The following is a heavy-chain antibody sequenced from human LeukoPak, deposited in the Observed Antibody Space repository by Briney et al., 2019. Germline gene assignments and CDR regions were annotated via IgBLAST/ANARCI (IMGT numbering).Heavy chain of an antibody. CDR2: LSGSGTST. D-gene: IGHD6-6*01. CDR1: GFTFSSYA. J-gene: IGHJ4*02. Sequence: QPGRSLLLSCASSGFTFSSYAMSWVRPAPGKGLDWVSALSGSGTSTYYADSVKGRFTISRDDAKNTLYLQMNSLRAEDTAAYYCAKSIKYSSSGSDYWGQGTLVSVSS. CDR3: AKSIKYSSSGSDY. V-gene: IGHV3-23*01.